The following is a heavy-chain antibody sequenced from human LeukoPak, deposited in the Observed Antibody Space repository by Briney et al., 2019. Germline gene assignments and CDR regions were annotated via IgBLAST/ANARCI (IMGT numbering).Heavy chain of an antibody. J-gene: IGHJ3*02. CDR3: ARAQYYYDSSGYYYDAFDI. CDR2: MNPNSGNT. Sequence: ASVKVSCKASGYTFTSYDINWVRQATGQGLEWMGWMNPNSGNTGYAQKFQGRVTMTRNTSISTAYMGLSSLRSEDTAVYYCARAQYYYDSSGYYYDAFDIWGQGTMVTVSS. CDR1: GYTFTSYD. D-gene: IGHD3-22*01. V-gene: IGHV1-8*01.